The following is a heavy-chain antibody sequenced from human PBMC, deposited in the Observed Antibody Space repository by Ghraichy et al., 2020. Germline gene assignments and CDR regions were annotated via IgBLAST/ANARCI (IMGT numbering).Heavy chain of an antibody. CDR3: AVVAAGG. V-gene: IGHV3-53*01. CDR2: IYSGGST. CDR1: GFTVSSNY. D-gene: IGHD3-22*01. Sequence: GESLNISCAASGFTVSSNYMSWVRQAPGKGLEWVSIIYSGGSTYYADSVKGRFTISRDNSKNTLYLQMNNLRAEDTAVYYCAVVAAGGWGQGTLVTVSS. J-gene: IGHJ4*02.